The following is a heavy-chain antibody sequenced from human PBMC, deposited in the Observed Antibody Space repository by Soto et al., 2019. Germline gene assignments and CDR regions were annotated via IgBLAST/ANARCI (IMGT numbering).Heavy chain of an antibody. CDR2: IYYSGST. D-gene: IGHD6-13*01. CDR3: ARGYSSSWYYYYMDV. V-gene: IGHV4-59*01. CDR1: GGSISSYY. J-gene: IGHJ6*03. Sequence: SETLSLTCTVSGGSISSYYWSWIRQPPGKGLEWIGYIYYSGSTNYNPSLKSRVTISVDTSKNQFSLKLSSVTAADTAVYYCARGYSSSWYYYYMDVWGKGTTVTVSS.